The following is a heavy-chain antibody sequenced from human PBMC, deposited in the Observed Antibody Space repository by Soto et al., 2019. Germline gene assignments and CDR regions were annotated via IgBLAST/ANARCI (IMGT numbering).Heavy chain of an antibody. CDR1: GLTFSSYA. V-gene: IGHV3-23*01. J-gene: IGHJ3*02. CDR2: ISGSGGSK. CDR3: AKDSSSWPDAFDI. Sequence: HPGGSLRLSCAASGLTFSSYAMSWVRQAPGKGLEWVSAISGSGGSKYYADSVKGRFTISRDNSKNTLYLQMNSLRAEDTAVYYCAKDSSSWPDAFDIWGQGTMVTVSS. D-gene: IGHD6-13*01.